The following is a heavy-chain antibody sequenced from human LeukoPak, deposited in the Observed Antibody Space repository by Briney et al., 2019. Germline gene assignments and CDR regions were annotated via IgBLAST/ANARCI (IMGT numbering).Heavy chain of an antibody. D-gene: IGHD3-22*01. CDR3: AMYDKYFQH. CDR1: GCSISSYY. J-gene: IGHJ1*01. Sequence: SETLSLTCTVSGCSISSYYWSWIRQPPGKGLEWIGYIYDSGSTNYNPSIKSRVTISVDTSKNQFSLKLSSVTAADTAVYYCAMYDKYFQHWGQGTLVTVSS. CDR2: IYDSGST. V-gene: IGHV4-59*08.